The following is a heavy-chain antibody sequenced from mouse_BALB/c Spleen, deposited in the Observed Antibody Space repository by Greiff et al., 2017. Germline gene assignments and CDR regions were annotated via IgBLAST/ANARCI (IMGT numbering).Heavy chain of an antibody. Sequence: VQLQQSGAELVKPGASVKLSCTASGFNIKDTYMHWVKQRPEQGLEWIGRIDPANGNTKYDPKFQGKATITADKSSNTAYLQLSSLTSEDTAVYYCARDWGSSWYFDVWGAGTTVTVSS. CDR2: IDPANGNT. CDR3: ARDWGSSWYFDV. V-gene: IGHV14-3*02. CDR1: GFNIKDTY. D-gene: IGHD1-1*01. J-gene: IGHJ1*01.